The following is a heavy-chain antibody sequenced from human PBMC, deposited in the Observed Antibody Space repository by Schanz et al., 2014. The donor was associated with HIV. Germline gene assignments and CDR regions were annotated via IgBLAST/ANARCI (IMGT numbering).Heavy chain of an antibody. D-gene: IGHD3-22*01. J-gene: IGHJ4*02. CDR1: GFTFNNYA. Sequence: QLLDSGGGLVQPGGSLRLSCIASGFTFNNYAMTWVRQAPGKGLEWVSSISESGSRSYYADSVNGRFTISRDNSKNTLYLQMTTLRTEDTAVYYCAKPEYDSRGNSQSHFDYWGQGTLVTVSS. CDR3: AKPEYDSRGNSQSHFDY. V-gene: IGHV3-23*01. CDR2: ISESGSRS.